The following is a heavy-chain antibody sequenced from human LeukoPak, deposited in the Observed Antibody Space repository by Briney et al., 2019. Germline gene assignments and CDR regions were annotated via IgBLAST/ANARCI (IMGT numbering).Heavy chain of an antibody. CDR1: GFTFSSYW. CDR2: IKTDGSST. D-gene: IGHD1-7*01. V-gene: IGHV3-74*01. CDR3: AREDDWNYEDY. J-gene: IGHJ4*02. Sequence: GGSLRLSCAATGFTFSSYWMHWVRQAPGKGLVWVSRIKTDGSSTSYADSVKGRFTISRDNAKNTLYLQMNSLRAEDTAIYYCAREDDWNYEDYWGQGTLVTVSS.